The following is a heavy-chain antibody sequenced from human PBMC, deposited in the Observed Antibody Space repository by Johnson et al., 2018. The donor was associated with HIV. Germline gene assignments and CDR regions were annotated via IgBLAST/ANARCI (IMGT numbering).Heavy chain of an antibody. Sequence: VQLVESGGGLVQPGGSLRLSCAASGFTFDDYGMSWVRQAPGQGLAWVSGINWNGGSTGYADSVMGRFTISRDNAKNTLYLQMNSLRAEDTAVYYCARDADDYYDSSGDAFDIWGQGTMVTVSS. CDR1: GFTFDDYG. V-gene: IGHV3-20*04. J-gene: IGHJ3*02. CDR3: ARDADDYYDSSGDAFDI. D-gene: IGHD3-22*01. CDR2: INWNGGST.